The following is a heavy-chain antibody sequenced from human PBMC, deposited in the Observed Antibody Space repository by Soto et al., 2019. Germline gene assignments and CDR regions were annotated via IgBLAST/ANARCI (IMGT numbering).Heavy chain of an antibody. CDR2: ISYDGSNT. D-gene: IGHD2-15*01. V-gene: IGHV3-30-3*01. CDR1: GFTFSSYA. CDR3: ARGLGYCSGGSCYGFYY. Sequence: QVQLVESGGGVVQPGRSMRLSCAASGFTFSSYAMYWVRQAPGKGLEWVAVISYDGSNTYYADSVKGRFTISRDNSKNTLYLQRNSLRAEDTAVYYGARGLGYCSGGSCYGFYYWGQGPLVTVSS. J-gene: IGHJ4*02.